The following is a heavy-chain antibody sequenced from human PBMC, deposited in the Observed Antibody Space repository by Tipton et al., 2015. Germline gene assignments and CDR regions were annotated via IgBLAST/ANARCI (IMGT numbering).Heavy chain of an antibody. Sequence: QLVQSGAEVKKPGESLKISCKGSGYSFTSYWIGWIRQPPGKGLEWIGGVYYSGSTFYSPSLKSRVTISVDTSKNQFSLRLRSVTDADTAVYYCARRHFFDSGGYRTSPPEFWGRGTLVTVSS. V-gene: IGHV4-39*01. CDR3: ARRHFFDSGGYRTSPPEF. CDR2: VYYSGST. J-gene: IGHJ4*02. CDR1: GYSFTSYW. D-gene: IGHD3-10*01.